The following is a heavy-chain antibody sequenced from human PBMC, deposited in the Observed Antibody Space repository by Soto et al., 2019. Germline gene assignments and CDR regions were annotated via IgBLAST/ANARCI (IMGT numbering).Heavy chain of an antibody. J-gene: IGHJ4*02. CDR3: ARHPFQQWLDNFDY. Sequence: PSETLSLTCTVSGGSISSYYWSWIRQPPGKGLEWIGYIYYSGSTNYNPSLKSRVTISVDTSKNQFSLKLSSGTAADTAVYYCARHPFQQWLDNFDYWGQGTLVTVSS. CDR1: GGSISSYY. D-gene: IGHD6-19*01. CDR2: IYYSGST. V-gene: IGHV4-59*08.